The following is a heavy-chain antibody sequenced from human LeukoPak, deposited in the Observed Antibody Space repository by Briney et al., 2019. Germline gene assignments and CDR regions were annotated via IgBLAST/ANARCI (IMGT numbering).Heavy chain of an antibody. Sequence: GGSLRLSCAASGFTFSSYSMNWVRQAPGKGLEWVSTISNTGDSIYYADSVKGRFTISRDNSKNTLYLQMNSLRAVDTAVYYCHKYSTSGTDSWGQGTLVTVSS. D-gene: IGHD2-2*01. V-gene: IGHV3-23*01. J-gene: IGHJ4*02. CDR2: ISNTGDSI. CDR3: HKYSTSGTDS. CDR1: GFTFSSYS.